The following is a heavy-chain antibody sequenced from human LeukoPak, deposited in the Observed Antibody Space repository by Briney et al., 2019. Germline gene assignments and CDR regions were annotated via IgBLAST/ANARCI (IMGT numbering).Heavy chain of an antibody. V-gene: IGHV1-69*04. Sequence: SVKVSCKASGGTFSSYAISWVRQAPGQGLEWMGRIIPILGIANYAQKFQGRVTITADKSTGTAYMELSSLRSEDTAVYYCAGEVLRYFDWLPGGFDPWGQGTLVTVSS. J-gene: IGHJ5*02. CDR3: AGEVLRYFDWLPGGFDP. D-gene: IGHD3-9*01. CDR1: GGTFSSYA. CDR2: IIPILGIA.